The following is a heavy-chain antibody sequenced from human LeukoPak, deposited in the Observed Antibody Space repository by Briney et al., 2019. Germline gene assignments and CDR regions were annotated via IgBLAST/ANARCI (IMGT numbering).Heavy chain of an antibody. V-gene: IGHV1-46*01. D-gene: IGHD3-10*01. CDR1: GYTFTSYS. CDR3: ARGSGSGNYYDAFNI. CDR2: INPSAGST. J-gene: IGHJ3*02. Sequence: ASVKVSCKASGYTFTSYSINWVRQAPGQGLEWMGIINPSAGSTTYAQKFQGRVTMTRDTSTSTVYMELSSLRSEDTAVYYCARGSGSGNYYDAFNIWGQGTRVTVSS.